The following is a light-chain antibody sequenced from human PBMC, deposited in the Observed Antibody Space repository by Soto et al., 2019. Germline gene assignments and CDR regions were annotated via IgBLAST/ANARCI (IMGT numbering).Light chain of an antibody. CDR2: GAS. V-gene: IGKV3-15*01. Sequence: EIVMTQSPATLSVSPVERATLSCRASQSVSSNLAWYQQKPGQAPRLLIYGASTRATGIPARFSGSESGTEFTLTISSLQSEDFAVYYCQQYNNWPPWTFGQGTKVEIK. CDR3: QQYNNWPPWT. J-gene: IGKJ1*01. CDR1: QSVSSN.